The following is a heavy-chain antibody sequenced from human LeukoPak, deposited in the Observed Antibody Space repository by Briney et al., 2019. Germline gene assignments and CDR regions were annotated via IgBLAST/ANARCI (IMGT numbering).Heavy chain of an antibody. Sequence: ESLQISCKGSGSSFTSYWIGCVRPLPGKGLEWMGIIYPGDSDTRYSPSFQGQVTISADKSISTAYLQWSSLKASDTAMYYCARHGGPYSSSGWFDPWGQGTLVTVSS. CDR3: ARHGGPYSSSGWFDP. J-gene: IGHJ5*02. D-gene: IGHD6-6*01. V-gene: IGHV5-51*01. CDR1: GSSFTSYW. CDR2: IYPGDSDT.